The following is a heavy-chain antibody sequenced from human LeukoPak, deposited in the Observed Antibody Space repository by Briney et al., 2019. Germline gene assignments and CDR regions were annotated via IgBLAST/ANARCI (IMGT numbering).Heavy chain of an antibody. CDR3: ARVQGRLLWFGELLYRDYYYYGMDV. V-gene: IGHV3-21*01. J-gene: IGHJ6*02. CDR2: ISSSSSYI. D-gene: IGHD3-10*01. Sequence: PGGSLRLSCAASGFTFSNYSMNWVRQAPGKGLEWVSSISSSSSYIYYADSVKGRFTISRDNAKNSLYLQMNSLRAEDTAVYYCARVQGRLLWFGELLYRDYYYYGMDVWGQGTTVTVSS. CDR1: GFTFSNYS.